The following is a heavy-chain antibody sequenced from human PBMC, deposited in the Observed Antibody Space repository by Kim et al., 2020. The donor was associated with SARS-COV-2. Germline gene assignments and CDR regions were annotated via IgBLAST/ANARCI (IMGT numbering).Heavy chain of an antibody. CDR1: GGSLNDYS. Sequence: SEILSLTCAVYGGSLNDYSWSWIRQPPGKGLEWIGEVYGGGTTNYSPSLKSLVTMSLDTSKNQFFLELNSATAADTAVYYCAGPRDLYWYFDLWGRGTLVTVSS. CDR3: AGPRDLYWYFDL. J-gene: IGHJ2*01. V-gene: IGHV4-34*01. CDR2: VYGGGTT.